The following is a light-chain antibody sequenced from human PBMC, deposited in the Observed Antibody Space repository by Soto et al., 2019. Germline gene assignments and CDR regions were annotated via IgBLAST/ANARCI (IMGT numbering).Light chain of an antibody. CDR3: QHYNNWPHT. Sequence: EIVLTQSLATLSVYPGERVTLSCRASQSVDISLAWYQQKPGQAPRLLIYGASTRATGVPARFGGNGSGTEFTLTISSLQSEDFAVYYCQHYNNWPHTFGQGTKVDI. V-gene: IGKV3-15*01. J-gene: IGKJ2*01. CDR2: GAS. CDR1: QSVDIS.